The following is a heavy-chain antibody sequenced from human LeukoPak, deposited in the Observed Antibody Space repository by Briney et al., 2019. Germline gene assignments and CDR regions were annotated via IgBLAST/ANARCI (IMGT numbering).Heavy chain of an antibody. D-gene: IGHD2-2*01. CDR2: IYHSGST. CDR1: GGSISSGGYS. Sequence: SQTLSLTCAVSGGSISSGGYSWSWIRQPPGKGLEWIGYIYHSGSTYYNPSLKSRVTISVDRSKNQFSLKLSSVTAADTAVYYCARGIVVVPVAPDAFDIWGQGTMVTVSS. CDR3: ARGIVVVPVAPDAFDI. J-gene: IGHJ3*02. V-gene: IGHV4-30-2*01.